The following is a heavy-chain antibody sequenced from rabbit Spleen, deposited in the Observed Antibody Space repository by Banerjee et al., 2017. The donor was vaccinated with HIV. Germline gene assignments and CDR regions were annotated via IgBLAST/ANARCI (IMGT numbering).Heavy chain of an antibody. CDR1: GFSFSSNW. D-gene: IGHD7-1*01. V-gene: IGHV1S45*01. CDR2: IDTSNGDT. CDR3: ARDLVTAIGWNFAL. Sequence: LEESGGGLVKPGGTLTLTCTVSGFSFSSNWLCCDRQAPGKGLEWIACIDTSNGDTDYANWPKGRFTISKASSTTVTLQMTSLTAADTATYFCARDLVTAIGWNFALWGPGTLVTVS. J-gene: IGHJ4*01.